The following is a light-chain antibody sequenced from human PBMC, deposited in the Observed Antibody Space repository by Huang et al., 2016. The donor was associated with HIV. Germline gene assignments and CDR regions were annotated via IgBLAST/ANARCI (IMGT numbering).Light chain of an antibody. Sequence: DIQMTQSPSTLSAFVGVRLTTTCRASQNISSWLAWYQQKPGKAPRLLIYEISSLERGVPSRFSGSGSGTEFTLTISSLQPDDIGTYYCQYGETFGQGSKVEVK. J-gene: IGKJ1*01. CDR1: QNISSW. CDR3: QYGET. V-gene: IGKV1-5*03. CDR2: EIS.